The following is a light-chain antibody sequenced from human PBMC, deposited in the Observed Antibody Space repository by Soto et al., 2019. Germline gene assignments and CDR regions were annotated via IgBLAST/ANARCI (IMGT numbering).Light chain of an antibody. CDR3: ATWDGSLPGEV. CDR2: DNN. Sequence: QSVLTQSLSVSAAPGQQVTISCSGSSSNIGNNYVSWYQQLPGTAPKLLIYDNNKRPSGIPDRFSGSKSGTSGTLDITGLQSGDEADYYCATWDGSLPGEVFGGGTKLTV. CDR1: SSNIGNNY. V-gene: IGLV1-51*01. J-gene: IGLJ2*01.